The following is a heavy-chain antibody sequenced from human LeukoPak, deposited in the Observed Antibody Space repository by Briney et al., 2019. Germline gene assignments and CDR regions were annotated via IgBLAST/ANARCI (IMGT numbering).Heavy chain of an antibody. V-gene: IGHV4-34*01. J-gene: IGHJ4*02. CDR2: INHSGST. CDR3: ARGYYGGNSGTLDY. D-gene: IGHD4-23*01. Sequence: SETLSLTCAVYGGSFSGYYWSWIRQPPGKGLEWIGEINHSGSTNYNPSLKSRVTISVDTSKNQFSLRLSSVTAADTAVYYCARGYYGGNSGTLDYWGQGTLVTVSS. CDR1: GGSFSGYY.